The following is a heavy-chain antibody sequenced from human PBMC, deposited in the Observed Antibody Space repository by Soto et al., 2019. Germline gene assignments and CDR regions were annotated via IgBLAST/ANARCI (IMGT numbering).Heavy chain of an antibody. CDR2: IHSGDNV. J-gene: IGHJ5*02. CDR3: ARVEEGWFDP. Sequence: EVQLVESGGSLVQPGGSLRLSCAASGLTVSSNYMSWVRQAPGKGLEWVSVIHSGDNVYYADSVKGRFTISRDNSKITLNLQRNNLSADAPAVYYGARVEEGWFDPWGQGTLVTVSS. V-gene: IGHV3-66*01. CDR1: GLTVSSNY. D-gene: IGHD3-3*01.